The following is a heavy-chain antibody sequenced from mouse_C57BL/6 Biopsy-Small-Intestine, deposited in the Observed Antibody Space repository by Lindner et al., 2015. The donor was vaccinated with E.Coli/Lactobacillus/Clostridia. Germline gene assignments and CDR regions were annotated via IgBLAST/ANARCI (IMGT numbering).Heavy chain of an antibody. V-gene: IGHV1-81*01. CDR2: ISGHNGNT. Sequence: SVKVSCKTSGYTFSIYGVSWVRQAPGQGLEWMGWISGHNGNTDYAQKFQGRVTMTTDTSTSTAYMELRSLRSDDTAVYYCTRLQLERLPDSWGQGTLVTVSS. CDR3: TRLQLERLPDS. D-gene: IGHD4-1*02. J-gene: IGHJ4*01. CDR1: GYTFSIYG.